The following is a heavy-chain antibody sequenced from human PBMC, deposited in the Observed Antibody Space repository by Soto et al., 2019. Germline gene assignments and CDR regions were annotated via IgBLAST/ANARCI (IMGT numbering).Heavy chain of an antibody. D-gene: IGHD2-2*01. J-gene: IGHJ4*02. CDR2: ISYDGSNK. Sequence: QVQLVESGGGVVQPGRSLRLSCAASGFTFSSYAMHWVRQAPGKGLEWVAVISYDGSNKYYADSVKARFTISRDNSKNTLYLQMNSLRAEDTAVYYCARGGRAIPAAIYFDYWGQGTLVTVSS. V-gene: IGHV3-30-3*01. CDR1: GFTFSSYA. CDR3: ARGGRAIPAAIYFDY.